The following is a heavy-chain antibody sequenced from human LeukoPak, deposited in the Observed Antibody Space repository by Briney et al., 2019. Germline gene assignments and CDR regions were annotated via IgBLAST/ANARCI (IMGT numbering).Heavy chain of an antibody. CDR1: GFTFSSYA. CDR2: ITGGGDTT. J-gene: IGHJ4*02. Sequence: GGSLRLSCAASGFTFSSYAMNWVRQAPGKGLEWVSSITGGGDTTRYAASVQGRFTISRDNSKNTLYLQMNSLRAEDTAVYHCARRDRGSWHFDYWGQGTLVTVSS. V-gene: IGHV3-23*01. D-gene: IGHD6-13*01. CDR3: ARRDRGSWHFDY.